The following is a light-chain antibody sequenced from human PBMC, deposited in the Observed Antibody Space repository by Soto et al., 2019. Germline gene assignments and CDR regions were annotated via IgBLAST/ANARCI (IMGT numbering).Light chain of an antibody. CDR3: SSYISSSTLV. J-gene: IGLJ1*01. CDR2: EVS. Sequence: LTQPASVSGPPGQSITIACTGTSSDVGAYNYVSWYQQHPGKAPKLMIYEVSNRPSGVSNRFSGSKSGNTASLTISGLQAEDEADYYCSSYISSSTLVFGTGTKVTVL. CDR1: SSDVGAYNY. V-gene: IGLV2-14*01.